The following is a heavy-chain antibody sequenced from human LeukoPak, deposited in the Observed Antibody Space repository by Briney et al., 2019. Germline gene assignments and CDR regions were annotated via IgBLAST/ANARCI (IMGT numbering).Heavy chain of an antibody. CDR3: VKSGGYGLIDY. V-gene: IGHV4-39*01. CDR2: IYYTGST. D-gene: IGHD1-26*01. J-gene: IGHJ4*02. CDR1: GASISGSGYY. Sequence: SETLSLTCAVSGASISGSGYYLGWIRQPPGKGLEWIGNIYYTGSTYYNASLQSRVTISIDTSKNQFSLRLNSVTAADTAMYYCVKSGGYGLIDYWGQGTLVTVSS.